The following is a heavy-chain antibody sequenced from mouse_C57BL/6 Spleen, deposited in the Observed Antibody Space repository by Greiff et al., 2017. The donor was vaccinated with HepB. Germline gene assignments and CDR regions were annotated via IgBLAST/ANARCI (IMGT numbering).Heavy chain of an antibody. D-gene: IGHD2-1*01. CDR3: ARRVNVDY. V-gene: IGHV1-85*01. CDR1: GYTFTSYD. Sequence: QVQLQQSGPELVKPGASVKLSCKASGYTFTSYDINWVKQRPGQGLEWIGWIYPRDGSTKYNEKFKGTATLTVETSSSTAYMELHSLPSEDSAVYFCARRVNVDYWGQGTSVTVSS. J-gene: IGHJ4*01. CDR2: IYPRDGST.